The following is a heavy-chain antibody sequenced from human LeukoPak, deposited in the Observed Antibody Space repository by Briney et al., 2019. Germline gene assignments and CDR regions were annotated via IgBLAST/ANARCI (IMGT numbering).Heavy chain of an antibody. CDR3: ARRRGYCSSTSCYNWFDP. CDR1: GGSISSYY. V-gene: IGHV4-4*09. CDR2: IYTCGST. D-gene: IGHD2-2*01. J-gene: IGHJ5*02. Sequence: SETLSLTCTVSGGSISSYYWSWIRQPPGKGLEWIGYIYTCGSTNYNPSLKSRVTISVDTSKNQFSLKLSSVTAADTAVYYCARRRGYCSSTSCYNWFDPWGQGTLVTVSS.